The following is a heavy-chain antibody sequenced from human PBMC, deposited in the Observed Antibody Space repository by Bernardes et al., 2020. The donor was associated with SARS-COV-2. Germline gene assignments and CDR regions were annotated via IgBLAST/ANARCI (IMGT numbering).Heavy chain of an antibody. CDR3: ARGRMNGDTAMVKDDYYYYYGMDV. CDR1: GGSISSGSYY. CDR2: IYTSGST. D-gene: IGHD5-18*01. J-gene: IGHJ6*02. V-gene: IGHV4-61*02. Sequence: SETLSLTCTVSGGSISSGSYYWSWIRQPAGKGLEWIGRIYTSGSTNYNPSLKSRVTISVDTSKNQFSLKLSSVTAADTAVYYCARGRMNGDTAMVKDDYYYYYGMDVWGQGTTVTVSS.